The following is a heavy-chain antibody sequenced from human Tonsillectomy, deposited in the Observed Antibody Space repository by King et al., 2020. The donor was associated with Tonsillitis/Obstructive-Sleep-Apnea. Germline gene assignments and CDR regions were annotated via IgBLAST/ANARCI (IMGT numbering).Heavy chain of an antibody. V-gene: IGHV3-23*04. Sequence: VQLVESGGGLVQPGGSLRLSCTASGFTFSNYAMTWVRQSPGKGPEWLASITSSGPDTYHADSVKVRFTISRDNSKNTLYLQMNSLRGEDTAVYYCAKAPRTSCNGASCYPLDSWGQGTLVTVSS. D-gene: IGHD2-15*01. CDR3: AKAPRTSCNGASCYPLDS. J-gene: IGHJ5*01. CDR2: ITSSGPDT. CDR1: GFTFSNYA.